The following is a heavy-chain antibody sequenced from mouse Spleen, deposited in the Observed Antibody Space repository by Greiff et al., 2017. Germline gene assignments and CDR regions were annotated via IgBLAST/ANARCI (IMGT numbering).Heavy chain of an antibody. Sequence: VQLHQSGPGLGARSQSRSITCTVSGCSLTSYGVHWVRQPPGKGLEWLVVIWSDGSTTYNSALKSRLSISKDNSKSQVFLKMNSLQTDDTAMYYCARNGWLLRENAMDYWGQGTSVTVSS. CDR2: IWSDGST. CDR1: GCSLTSYG. D-gene: IGHD2-3*01. CDR3: ARNGWLLRENAMDY. J-gene: IGHJ4*01. V-gene: IGHV2-6*02.